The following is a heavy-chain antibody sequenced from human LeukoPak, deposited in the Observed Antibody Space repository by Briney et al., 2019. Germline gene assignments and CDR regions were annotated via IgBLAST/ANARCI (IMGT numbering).Heavy chain of an antibody. D-gene: IGHD3-10*01. V-gene: IGHV3-23*01. CDR2: ISGSGAST. CDR1: GFTFSTYG. CDR3: ARAKPKNMVRGLIMRRESRYYFDY. Sequence: GGTLRLSCAASGFTFSTYGMSWVRQAPGKGLEWVSSISGSGASTYYADSVKGRFTISRDNSKNTLYLQMNSLRAEDTAVYYCARAKPKNMVRGLIMRRESRYYFDYWGQGTLVTVSS. J-gene: IGHJ4*02.